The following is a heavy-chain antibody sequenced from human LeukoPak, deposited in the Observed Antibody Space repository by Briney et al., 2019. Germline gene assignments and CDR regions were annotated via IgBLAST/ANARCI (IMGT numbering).Heavy chain of an antibody. V-gene: IGHV4-4*07. CDR1: GGSISDYY. Sequence: SETLSPTCTVSGGSISDYYWSWIRQPAEKGLECIGRVYTSGGIDYNPSFKSRVTLSVDKSKNQFFLKLTSVTAADTAVYYCAGRDYWGQGTLVTVSS. CDR3: AGRDY. CDR2: VYTSGGI. D-gene: IGHD1-26*01. J-gene: IGHJ4*02.